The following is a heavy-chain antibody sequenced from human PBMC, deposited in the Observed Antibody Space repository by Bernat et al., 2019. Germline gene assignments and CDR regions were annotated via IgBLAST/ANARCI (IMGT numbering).Heavy chain of an antibody. V-gene: IGHV3-53*05. CDR2: IYSGGGT. CDR1: GFSVSSNY. D-gene: IGHD6-19*01. Sequence: EVQLVETGGGLIQPGGSPRLSCAASGFSVSSNYMSWVRQAPGKGLEWVSVIYSGGGTYYADSVKGRFTISRDNSKNTVSLQMNSLRAEDTAVYYCARTPFRVAVVGTYHFDYWGQGTLVTVSS. CDR3: ARTPFRVAVVGTYHFDY. J-gene: IGHJ4*02.